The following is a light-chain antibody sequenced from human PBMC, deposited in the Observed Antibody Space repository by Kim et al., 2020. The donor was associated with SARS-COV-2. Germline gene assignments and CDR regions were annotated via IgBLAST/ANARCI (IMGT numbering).Light chain of an antibody. Sequence: QSALTQPASVSGSPGQSITISCTGTSSDVGSYNLVSWYQQHPGKAPKLMIYEVSKRPSGVSNRFSGSKSGNTASLTISGLQPEDEADYYCCSYAGSSTWVFGGGTQLTVL. J-gene: IGLJ3*02. CDR3: CSYAGSSTWV. V-gene: IGLV2-23*02. CDR1: SSDVGSYNL. CDR2: EVS.